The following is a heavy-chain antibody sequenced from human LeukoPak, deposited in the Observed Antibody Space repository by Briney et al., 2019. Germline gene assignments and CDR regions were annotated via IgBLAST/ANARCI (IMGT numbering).Heavy chain of an antibody. J-gene: IGHJ4*02. D-gene: IGHD5-24*01. V-gene: IGHV3-30*18. CDR3: AKVGPRDGYREYFFNY. Sequence: GGSLRLSCAASGFTFSSYGMHWVRQAPGKGLEWVAVISYDGSNKYYADSVKGRFTISRDNSKNTLYLQMNSLRAEDTAVYYCAKVGPRDGYREYFFNYWGQGTLVTVSS. CDR1: GFTFSSYG. CDR2: ISYDGSNK.